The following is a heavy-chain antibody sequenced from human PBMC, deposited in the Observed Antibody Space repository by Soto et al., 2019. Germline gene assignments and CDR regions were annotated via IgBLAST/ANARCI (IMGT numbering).Heavy chain of an antibody. J-gene: IGHJ4*02. D-gene: IGHD4-17*01. Sequence: GGSLRLSCAASGFTFSSYGMHWVRQAPGKGLEWVAYISTSSRTIYYADSVKGRFTISRDNAKNSLYLQMNSLRAEDTAVYYCVKDRSVTVRTFDYWGQGTLVTVSS. CDR3: VKDRSVTVRTFDY. V-gene: IGHV3-48*01. CDR1: GFTFSSYG. CDR2: ISTSSRTI.